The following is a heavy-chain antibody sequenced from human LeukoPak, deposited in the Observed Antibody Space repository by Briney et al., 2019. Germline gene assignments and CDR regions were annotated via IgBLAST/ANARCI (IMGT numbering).Heavy chain of an antibody. CDR1: GFTFSSYS. J-gene: IGHJ4*02. CDR2: ISGSTGTI. D-gene: IGHD5-24*01. CDR3: ATRRDGYAYFDY. V-gene: IGHV3-48*02. Sequence: GGSLRLSCAASGFTFSSYSMDWVRQAPGKGLEWVSFISGSTGTICYADSVKGRFTISRDNAKNSLYLQMNSLRDEDTAVYYCATRRDGYAYFDYWGQGTLVTVSS.